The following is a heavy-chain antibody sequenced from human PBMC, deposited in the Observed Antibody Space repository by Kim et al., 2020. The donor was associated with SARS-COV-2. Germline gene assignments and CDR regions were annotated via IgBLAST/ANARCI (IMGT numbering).Heavy chain of an antibody. D-gene: IGHD1-1*01. CDR3: TLGTGNNLVYCDDFD. CDR2: IRSRPNSSAS. Sequence: GGSLRLSCAASGFTFSGSAMSWVRQASGKGLEWVGRIRSRPNSSASAYAAPGQVSITISRADNTIKAYMQMHKPKNEDMAEYYSTLGTGNNLVYCDDFD. V-gene: IGHV3-73*01. J-gene: IGHJ3*02. CDR1: GFTFSGSA.